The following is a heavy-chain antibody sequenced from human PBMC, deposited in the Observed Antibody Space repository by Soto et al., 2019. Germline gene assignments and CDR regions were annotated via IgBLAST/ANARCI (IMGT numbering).Heavy chain of an antibody. D-gene: IGHD3-3*01. CDR1: GFTFSSYA. J-gene: IGHJ4*02. Sequence: GSLRLSCAASGFTFSSYAMSWVRQAPGKGLEWVSAISGSGGSTYYADSVKGRFTISRDNSKNTLYLQMNSLRAEDTAVYYCAKDQKGTIFGVVIMTYYFAYWGQGTLVPVSS. CDR3: AKDQKGTIFGVVIMTYYFAY. V-gene: IGHV3-23*01. CDR2: ISGSGGST.